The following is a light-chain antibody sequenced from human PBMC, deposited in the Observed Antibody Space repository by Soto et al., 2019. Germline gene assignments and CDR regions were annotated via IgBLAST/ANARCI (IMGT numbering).Light chain of an antibody. V-gene: IGLV1-40*01. CDR3: QSYGSSLSGPV. J-gene: IGLJ1*01. CDR2: GNT. Sequence: QSVLTQPPSVSGAPGQRVTISCTGSSSNIGAGYDVHWYQQLPGTAPKLLIYGNTNRPSGVPDRFSGSKSGTSASLAITGLQTEDEADYYCQSYGSSLSGPVFGTGTKVTVL. CDR1: SSNIGAGYD.